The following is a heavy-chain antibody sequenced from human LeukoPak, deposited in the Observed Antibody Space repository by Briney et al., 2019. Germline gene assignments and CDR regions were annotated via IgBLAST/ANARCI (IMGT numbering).Heavy chain of an antibody. CDR1: GFTFSSYA. CDR2: ISYDGSNK. Sequence: GGSLRLSCAASGFTFSSYAMHWVRQAPGKGLEWVALISYDGSNKYYADSVKGRFTVSRDNSKNTLFLQMNSLRAGDTAVYYCAKAMGATLFDYWGQGTLVTVSS. D-gene: IGHD1-26*01. V-gene: IGHV3-30*18. CDR3: AKAMGATLFDY. J-gene: IGHJ4*02.